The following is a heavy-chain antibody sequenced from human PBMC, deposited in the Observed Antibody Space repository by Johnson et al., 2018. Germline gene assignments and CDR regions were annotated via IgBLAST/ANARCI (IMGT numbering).Heavy chain of an antibody. D-gene: IGHD1-26*01. CDR3: AKAVGSGYDDMDV. CDR2: ISYSGNT. Sequence: QVQLQESGPGLVKPSESLSLTCTVSGGSITDDYWIWIRQPPGKGLEWIGYISYSGNTKYNPSLDSRVTISVDTSKTQFSLRPSSVTAADTAIYYCAKAVGSGYDDMDVWGKGTTVTVSS. V-gene: IGHV4-59*01. J-gene: IGHJ6*03. CDR1: GGSITDDY.